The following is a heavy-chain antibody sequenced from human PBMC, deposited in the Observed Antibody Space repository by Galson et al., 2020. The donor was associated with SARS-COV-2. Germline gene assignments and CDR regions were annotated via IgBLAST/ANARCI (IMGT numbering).Heavy chain of an antibody. CDR1: GFTFDDYA. J-gene: IGHJ6*02. V-gene: IGHV3-9*01. CDR2: ISWNSGSI. D-gene: IGHD2-15*01. CDR3: AKDIGWPSTYYYYGMDV. Sequence: SLKISCAASGFTFDDYAMHWVRQAPGKGLEWVSGISWNSGSIGYADSVKGRFTISRDNAKNSLYLQMNSLRAEDTALYYCAKDIGWPSTYYYYGMDVWGQGTTVTVSS.